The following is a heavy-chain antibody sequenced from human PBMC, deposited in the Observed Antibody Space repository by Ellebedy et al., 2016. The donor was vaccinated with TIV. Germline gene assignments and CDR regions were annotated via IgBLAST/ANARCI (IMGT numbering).Heavy chain of an antibody. V-gene: IGHV3-15*07. CDR3: TTTMYYYDSGGYPTGDVLDI. CDR2: IKSKTDGGTT. CDR1: CFTFSNAW. Sequence: GESLKISCAASCFTFSNAWMNWVRQAPGKGLEWVGRIKSKTDGGTTDYAAPVKGRFTISRDDSKNTLYLQMNSLKTEDTAVYYCTTTMYYYDSGGYPTGDVLDIWGQGTMVTVSS. J-gene: IGHJ3*02. D-gene: IGHD3-22*01.